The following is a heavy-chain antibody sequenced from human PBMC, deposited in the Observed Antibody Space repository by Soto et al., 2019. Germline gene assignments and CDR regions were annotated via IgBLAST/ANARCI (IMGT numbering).Heavy chain of an antibody. CDR3: ARCLAAGEH. J-gene: IGHJ1*01. Sequence: QVQLVQSGPEVKKPGASVKVSCRTSGYTFTHEYIHWVRQAHGPGLEWLGITNPAGGSTNYPQDFPGRVTLTMDTSTSTVNLELSGLRAEVTVIFCSARCLAAGEHGGQGNLVTFSS. CDR1: GYTFTHEY. CDR2: TNPAGGST. V-gene: IGHV1-46*01. D-gene: IGHD6-13*01.